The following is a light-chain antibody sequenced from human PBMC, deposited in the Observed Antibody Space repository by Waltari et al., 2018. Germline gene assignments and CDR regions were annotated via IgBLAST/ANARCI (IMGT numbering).Light chain of an antibody. J-gene: IGKJ3*01. CDR3: QQYSSSPLT. V-gene: IGKV3-20*01. CDR1: QSVNNY. Sequence: EIVLTQSPGTLSLSPGERATLPCRASQSVNNYLAWFQQKPGQAPRLLIHGASSRATGIPDRISGSGSETDFTLTISGLEPQDFAVYYCQQYSSSPLTFGPGTKVDIK. CDR2: GAS.